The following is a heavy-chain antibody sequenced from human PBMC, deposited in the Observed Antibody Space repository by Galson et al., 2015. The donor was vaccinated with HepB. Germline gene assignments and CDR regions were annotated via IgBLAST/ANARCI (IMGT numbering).Heavy chain of an antibody. D-gene: IGHD3-22*01. CDR3: AKRGLFHYYDSSGYYPFDY. V-gene: IGHV3-23*01. CDR1: GFTFSSYA. CDR2: ISGSGGST. J-gene: IGHJ4*02. Sequence: SLRLSCAASGFTFSSYAMSWVRQAPGKGLEWVSAISGSGGSTYYADSVKGRFTISRDNSKNTLYLQMNSLRAEDTAVYYCAKRGLFHYYDSSGYYPFDYWGQGTLVTVSS.